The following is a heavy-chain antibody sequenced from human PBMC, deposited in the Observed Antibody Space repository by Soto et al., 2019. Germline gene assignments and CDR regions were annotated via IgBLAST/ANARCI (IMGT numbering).Heavy chain of an antibody. CDR1: GFTFNAYA. V-gene: IGHV3-23*01. D-gene: IGHD4-4*01. CDR2: IGGSGGNR. Sequence: EVQLLESGGGLVQPGGSLRLSCAASGFTFNAYAMTWARQAPGKGLEWVSSIGGSGGNRYYAASVRGRFTISRDNSKDTVDLQMNSLRVEDTAVYYCARVASDYINSVDHWGQGILVSVSS. CDR3: ARVASDYINSVDH. J-gene: IGHJ4*02.